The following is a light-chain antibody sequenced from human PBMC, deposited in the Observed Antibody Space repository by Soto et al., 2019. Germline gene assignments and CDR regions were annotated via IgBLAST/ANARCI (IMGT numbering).Light chain of an antibody. CDR3: HQRSNWPPT. CDR1: QSVSSN. Sequence: EIVLTQSPATLSVSPGERATLSCRASQSVSSNLAWYQQKPGQAPRLLIYDASKRATGIPARFSGSGSGTDFTLTISSLQPEDFAVYYCHQRSNWPPTFGGGTKVDIK. CDR2: DAS. J-gene: IGKJ4*01. V-gene: IGKV3-11*01.